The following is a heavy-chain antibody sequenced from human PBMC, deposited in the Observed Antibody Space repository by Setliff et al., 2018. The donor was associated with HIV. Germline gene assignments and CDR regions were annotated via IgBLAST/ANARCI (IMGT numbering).Heavy chain of an antibody. V-gene: IGHV4-39*01. CDR1: GGAMSRNNYY. CDR3: ARPQGGLGGGAWFDP. D-gene: IGHD5-12*01. Sequence: LSLTCTVSGGAMSRNNYYWGWIRRPPGKGLEWIANILYGGTTYYNPSLRSRVTLSVDMSNNQFSLRLTSVTAADTAVYYCARPQGGLGGGAWFDPWGQGTPVTVSS. CDR2: ILYGGTT. J-gene: IGHJ5*02.